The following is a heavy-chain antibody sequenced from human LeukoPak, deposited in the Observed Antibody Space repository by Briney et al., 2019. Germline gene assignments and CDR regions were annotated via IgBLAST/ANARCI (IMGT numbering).Heavy chain of an antibody. D-gene: IGHD5/OR15-5a*01. CDR1: GFTFSSYS. Sequence: GGSLRLSCAASGFTFSSYSMNWVRQAPGKGLEWISSISSSSSYIYYADSVKGRFTISRDNAKNSLYLQMNSLRAEDTAVYFCARDSNPNDGQLFYDAFDIWGQGTTVTVSS. CDR2: ISSSSSYI. CDR3: ARDSNPNDGQLFYDAFDI. V-gene: IGHV3-21*01. J-gene: IGHJ3*02.